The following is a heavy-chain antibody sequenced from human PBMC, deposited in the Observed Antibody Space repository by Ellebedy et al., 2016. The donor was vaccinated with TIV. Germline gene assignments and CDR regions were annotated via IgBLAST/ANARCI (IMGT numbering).Heavy chain of an antibody. Sequence: GESLKISCTASGFTFSAFGIHWVRQAPGKGLEWVAHIWYDRSDKYYADSVKGRFTISRDNSKSTLYLQMSSLRGEDTAVYYCARAWIPYGLDVWGHGTTVTVSS. CDR2: IWYDRSDK. J-gene: IGHJ6*02. CDR3: ARAWIPYGLDV. D-gene: IGHD5-12*01. V-gene: IGHV3-33*01. CDR1: GFTFSAFG.